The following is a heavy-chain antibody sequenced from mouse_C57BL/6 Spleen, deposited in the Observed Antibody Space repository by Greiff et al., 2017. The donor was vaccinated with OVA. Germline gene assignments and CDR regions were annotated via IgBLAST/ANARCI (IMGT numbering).Heavy chain of an antibody. J-gene: IGHJ3*01. Sequence: QVQLKEPGAELVRPGSSVKLSCKASGYTFTSYWMDWVKQRPGQGLEWIGNIYPSDSETHYNQKFKDKATLTVDKSSSTAYMQLSSLTSEDSAVYYCARYHYYGSPWFAYWGQGTLVTVSA. V-gene: IGHV1-61*01. CDR3: ARYHYYGSPWFAY. CDR1: GYTFTSYW. CDR2: IYPSDSET. D-gene: IGHD1-1*01.